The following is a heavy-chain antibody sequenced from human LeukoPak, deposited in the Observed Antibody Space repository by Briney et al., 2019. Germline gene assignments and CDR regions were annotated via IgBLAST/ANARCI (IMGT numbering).Heavy chain of an antibody. CDR2: ISSSSSTI. V-gene: IGHV3-48*04. Sequence: PGGSLRLSCAASGFTFSSYSMNWVRQAPGKGLEWVSYISSSSSTIYYADSVKGRFTISRDNAKNSLYLQMNSLRAEDTAVYYCARELGYCSGGSCSGYYYGMDVWGQGTTVTVSS. J-gene: IGHJ6*02. CDR3: ARELGYCSGGSCSGYYYGMDV. CDR1: GFTFSSYS. D-gene: IGHD2-15*01.